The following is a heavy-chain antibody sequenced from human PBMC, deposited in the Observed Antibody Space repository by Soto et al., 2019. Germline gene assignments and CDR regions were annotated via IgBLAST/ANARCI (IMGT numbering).Heavy chain of an antibody. CDR1: GFTFSSYA. V-gene: IGHV3-30-3*01. CDR2: ISYDGSNK. CDR3: ARGGDGYKFDY. J-gene: IGHJ4*02. Sequence: QVQLVESGGGVVQPGRSLRLSCAASGFTFSSYAMHWVRQAPGKGLEWVAVISYDGSNKYYADSVKGRFTISRDNSKNTPYLQMNSLRAEDTAVYYCARGGDGYKFDYWGQGTLVTVSS. D-gene: IGHD5-12*01.